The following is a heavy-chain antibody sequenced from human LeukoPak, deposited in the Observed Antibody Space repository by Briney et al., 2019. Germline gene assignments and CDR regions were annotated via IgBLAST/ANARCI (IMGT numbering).Heavy chain of an antibody. Sequence: PSQTLSLTCTVSGGSISSGSYYWSWIRQPAGKGLEWIGRIYTSGSTNYNPSLKSRVTISVDTSKNQFSLKLSSVTAADTAVYYCARGIVVVPAAGTYNWFDPWGQGTLVTVSS. V-gene: IGHV4-61*02. CDR3: ARGIVVVPAAGTYNWFDP. J-gene: IGHJ5*02. D-gene: IGHD2-2*01. CDR2: IYTSGST. CDR1: GGSISSGSYY.